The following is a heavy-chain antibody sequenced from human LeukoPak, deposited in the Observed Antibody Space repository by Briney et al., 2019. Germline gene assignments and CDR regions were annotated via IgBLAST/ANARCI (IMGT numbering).Heavy chain of an antibody. Sequence: GESLKISCKGSGYSFTNYWIGWVRQMPGKGLEWMGIISPDGSDTRYSPSFQGQVTISADKSITTAYLQWSSLKASDTAMYYCALTYYYDSSGYRFDYWGQGTLVTVSS. D-gene: IGHD3-22*01. CDR2: ISPDGSDT. CDR1: GYSFTNYW. CDR3: ALTYYYDSSGYRFDY. J-gene: IGHJ4*02. V-gene: IGHV5-51*01.